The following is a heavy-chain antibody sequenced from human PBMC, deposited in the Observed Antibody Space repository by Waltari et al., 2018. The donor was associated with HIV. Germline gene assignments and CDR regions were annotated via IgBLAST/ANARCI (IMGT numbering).Heavy chain of an antibody. CDR3: ARGIVVVVAATMYYFDY. V-gene: IGHV4-61*01. CDR2: IYYSGRT. J-gene: IGHJ4*02. D-gene: IGHD2-15*01. CDR1: GGSVSSGSYY. Sequence: QVQLQESGPGLVKPSETLSLTCTVSGGSVSSGSYYWSWIRQPPGKGLEWSGSIYYSGRTHYNPSLTSRVTISVDTAKNQFSLKLSSVTAADTAVYYCARGIVVVVAATMYYFDYWGQGTLVTVSS.